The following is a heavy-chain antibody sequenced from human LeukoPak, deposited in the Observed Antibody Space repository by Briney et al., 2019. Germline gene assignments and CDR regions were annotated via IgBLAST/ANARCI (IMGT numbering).Heavy chain of an antibody. CDR3: ARSAVRGVACDY. J-gene: IGHJ4*02. CDR1: GFTFSGFS. V-gene: IGHV3-48*01. Sequence: GGSLRLSCTASGFTFSGFSMHWVRQAPGKGLEWLSYISTSSRSTYYADSVKGRFTISRDNAKNTLFLDMHSLRPGDSAVYYCARSAVRGVACDYWGQRTLLTVSS. D-gene: IGHD3-10*01. CDR2: ISTSSRST.